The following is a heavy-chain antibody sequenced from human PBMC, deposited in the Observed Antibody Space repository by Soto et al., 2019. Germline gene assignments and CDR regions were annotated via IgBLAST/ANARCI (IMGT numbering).Heavy chain of an antibody. Sequence: PGGSLRLSCAASGFTFSSYAMSWVRQAPGKGLEWVSAISGSGGSTYYADSVKGRFTISRDNSKNTLYLQMNSLRAEDTAVYYCAKVRYDFWSGYYRGMDVWGQGTTVTVSS. D-gene: IGHD3-3*01. CDR1: GFTFSSYA. CDR2: ISGSGGST. V-gene: IGHV3-23*01. J-gene: IGHJ6*02. CDR3: AKVRYDFWSGYYRGMDV.